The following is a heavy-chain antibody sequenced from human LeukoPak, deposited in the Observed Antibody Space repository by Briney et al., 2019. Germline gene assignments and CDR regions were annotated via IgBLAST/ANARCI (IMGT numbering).Heavy chain of an antibody. CDR1: GFTFSSYA. CDR3: AKDGLHYYGSGSFFDP. V-gene: IGHV3-23*01. D-gene: IGHD3-10*01. J-gene: IGHJ5*02. CDR2: ISGSGGST. Sequence: SGGSLRLSCAASGFTFSSYAMSWVRQAPGKGLEWVSAISGSGGSTYYADSVKGRFTISRDNSKNTLYLQMNSLRAEDTAVYYCAKDGLHYYGSGSFFDPWGQGTLVTVSS.